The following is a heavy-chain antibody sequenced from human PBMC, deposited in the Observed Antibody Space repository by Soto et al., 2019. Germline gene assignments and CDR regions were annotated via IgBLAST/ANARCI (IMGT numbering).Heavy chain of an antibody. J-gene: IGHJ2*01. D-gene: IGHD6-6*01. CDR3: ARDRGIIAARSLNLYFDL. CDR2: INAGNGNT. Sequence: ASVKVSCKASGYTFTSYAMHWVRQAPGQRPEWMGWINAGNGNTKYSQKFQGRVTITRDTSASTAYMELSSLRSEDTAVYYCARDRGIIAARSLNLYFDLWGRGTLVTVSS. V-gene: IGHV1-3*01. CDR1: GYTFTSYA.